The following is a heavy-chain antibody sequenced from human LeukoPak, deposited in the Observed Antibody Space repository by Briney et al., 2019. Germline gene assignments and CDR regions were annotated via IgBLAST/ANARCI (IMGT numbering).Heavy chain of an antibody. Sequence: RPGGSLRLSCAASGFTFSSYAMHWVRQAPGKGLEWVALISYDGSNKHYADSVKGRFTISRDNSRNTLYLQMNSLRAEDTAVYYCARDSSSDWRQGYYGMDVWGQGTTVTVSS. CDR1: GFTFSSYA. V-gene: IGHV3-30-3*01. J-gene: IGHJ6*02. CDR2: ISYDGSNK. D-gene: IGHD6-19*01. CDR3: ARDSSSDWRQGYYGMDV.